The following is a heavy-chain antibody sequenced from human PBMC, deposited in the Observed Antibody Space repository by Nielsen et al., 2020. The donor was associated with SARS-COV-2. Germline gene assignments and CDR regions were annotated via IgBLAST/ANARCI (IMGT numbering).Heavy chain of an antibody. CDR2: IYYSGST. D-gene: IGHD6-13*01. V-gene: IGHV4-59*13. J-gene: IGHJ5*02. CDR1: GGSISSYY. Sequence: SETLSLTCTVSGGSISSYYWSWIRQPPGKGLEWIGYIYYSGSTNYNPSLKSRVTISVDTSKNQFSLKLSSVTAADTALYHCARGGIAAAGTQFDPWGQGTLVTVSS. CDR3: ARGGIAAAGTQFDP.